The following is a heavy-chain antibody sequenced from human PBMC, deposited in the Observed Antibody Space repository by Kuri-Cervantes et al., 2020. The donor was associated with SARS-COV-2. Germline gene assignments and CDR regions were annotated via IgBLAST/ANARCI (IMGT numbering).Heavy chain of an antibody. J-gene: IGHJ6*02. V-gene: IGHV1-69*13. CDR2: IIPIFGTA. CDR1: GGTFSSYA. CDR3: ARQSAIQEWFFSVPYYYYGMDV. D-gene: IGHD3-3*01. Sequence: SVKVSCKASGGTFSSYAISWVRQAPGQGLEWMGGIIPIFGTANYAQKFQGRVTITADESTSTAYMELSSLKASDTAMYYCARQSAIQEWFFSVPYYYYGMDVWGQGTTVTVSS.